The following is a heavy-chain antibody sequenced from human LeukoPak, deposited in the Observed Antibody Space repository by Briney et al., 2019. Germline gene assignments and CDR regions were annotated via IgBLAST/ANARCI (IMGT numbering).Heavy chain of an antibody. CDR2: IEKNASGA. D-gene: IGHD1-26*01. J-gene: IGHJ4*02. CDR1: GFTFSDFA. V-gene: IGHV3-23*05. CDR3: AKQEGALIENWCFDH. Sequence: GGSLRFSCAASGFTFSDFAMSWVRLAPGKGLEWVSSIEKNASGAYYADSVKGRFTVSRDNSKNTLYLQMSSLRVEDTALYYCAKQEGALIENWCFDHWGLGTLVTVSS.